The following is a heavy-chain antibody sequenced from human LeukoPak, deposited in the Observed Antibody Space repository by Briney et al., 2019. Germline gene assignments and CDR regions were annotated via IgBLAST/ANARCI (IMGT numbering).Heavy chain of an antibody. V-gene: IGHV3-21*01. CDR3: ARQRGDILTGYYMPRGFDY. Sequence: GGSLRLSCAASGFTFSRYSMNWVRQAPGKGLEWVSSITSSSSYIYYADSVKGRFTISRDNAKNSLYLQMNGLRAEDTAVYYCARQRGDILTGYYMPRGFDYWGQGTLVTVSS. CDR1: GFTFSRYS. D-gene: IGHD3-9*01. CDR2: ITSSSSYI. J-gene: IGHJ4*02.